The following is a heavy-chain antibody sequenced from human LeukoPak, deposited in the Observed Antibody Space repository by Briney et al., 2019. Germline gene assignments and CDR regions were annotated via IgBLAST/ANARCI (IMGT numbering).Heavy chain of an antibody. CDR2: IWYDGSNK. D-gene: IGHD1-1*01. J-gene: IGHJ4*02. CDR1: GFTFSNYG. CDR3: AREDQYKSSDY. V-gene: IGHV3-33*01. Sequence: GGSLRLSCAASGFTFSNYGMHWVRQAPGKGLEWVAVIWYDGSNKYHADSVKGRFTISRDNSKNTLYLQMNSLRAEDTAVYYCAREDQYKSSDYWGQGTLVTVSS.